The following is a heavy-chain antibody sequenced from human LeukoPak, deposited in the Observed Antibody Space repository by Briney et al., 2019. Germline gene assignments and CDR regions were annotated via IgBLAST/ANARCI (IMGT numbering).Heavy chain of an antibody. CDR1: GYTFTSYD. J-gene: IGHJ4*02. CDR2: ISTYNGNT. Sequence: ASVKVSCKASGYTFTSYDVSWVRQAPGQGLEWMGWISTYNGNTNYAQKLQGRVTMTTDTSTSTAYMELRSLRSDDTAVYYRARSDGGNPFDYWGQGTLVTVSS. CDR3: ARSDGGNPFDY. V-gene: IGHV1-18*01. D-gene: IGHD4-23*01.